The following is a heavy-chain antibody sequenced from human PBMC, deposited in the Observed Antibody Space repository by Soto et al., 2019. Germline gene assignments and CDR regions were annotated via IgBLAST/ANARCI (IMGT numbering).Heavy chain of an antibody. D-gene: IGHD2-15*01. CDR3: ARDILFDY. Sequence: QVQLVQSGAEEKKPGASVKVSCKASEYTFTNYALHWVRQAPGQRLGWMGWINAGNGNTKYSQKFQGRVTITRDTSASTAYMELSSLRSEDTAVYYCARDILFDYWGQGTLVTVSS. V-gene: IGHV1-3*05. J-gene: IGHJ4*02. CDR2: INAGNGNT. CDR1: EYTFTNYA.